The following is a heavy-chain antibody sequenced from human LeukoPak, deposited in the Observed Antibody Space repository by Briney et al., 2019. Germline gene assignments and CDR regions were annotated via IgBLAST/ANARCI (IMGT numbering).Heavy chain of an antibody. Sequence: GGSLRLSCAASGFTFSSYAMHWVRQAPGKGLEWVTVMSYDGTNQYYADSVRGRFTISRDNSKNTLYLQMNSLRAEDTAVYYCASEQSGNYYRPFDSWGQGTLVTVSS. J-gene: IGHJ4*02. CDR1: GFTFSSYA. CDR2: MSYDGTNQ. V-gene: IGHV3-30*04. D-gene: IGHD1-26*01. CDR3: ASEQSGNYYRPFDS.